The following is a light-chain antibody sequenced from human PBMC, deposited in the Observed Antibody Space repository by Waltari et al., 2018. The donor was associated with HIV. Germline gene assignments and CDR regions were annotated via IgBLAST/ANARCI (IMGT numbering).Light chain of an antibody. CDR2: EDK. J-gene: IGLJ2*01. CDR1: KLGDKY. Sequence: SYELTPPPSVSVSHGQPDSDTSSADKLGDKYVSWYQQKPGQSPVVVIYEDKKRPSGIPERFSGSNPGNTATLTISGTQAMDEADYYCRAWGSNTAVFGGGTKLTVL. V-gene: IGLV3-1*01. CDR3: RAWGSNTAV.